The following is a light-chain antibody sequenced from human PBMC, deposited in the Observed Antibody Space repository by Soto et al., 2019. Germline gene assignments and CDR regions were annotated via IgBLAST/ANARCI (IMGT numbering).Light chain of an antibody. CDR2: MAS. V-gene: IGKV2-28*01. J-gene: IGKJ1*01. CDR1: QSLLESNGNNY. CDR3: MRALQIPA. Sequence: DTVMTQSPLSLPVTPGEPASISCRSSQSLLESNGNNYLNWYLQKPGQSPQLLIYMASTRASGVPDRFSGSGSGTDFTLEISRVEAEDVGVYYCMRALQIPAFGQGTKVEIK.